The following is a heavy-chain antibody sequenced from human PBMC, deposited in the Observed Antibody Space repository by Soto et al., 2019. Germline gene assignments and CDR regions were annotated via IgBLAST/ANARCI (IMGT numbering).Heavy chain of an antibody. J-gene: IGHJ4*02. CDR1: GYDFSSYW. D-gene: IGHD3-22*01. V-gene: IGHV5-51*01. CDR3: ARRLTLNYYDTSGSFDY. Sequence: PGESLKISCNGSGYDFSSYWIAWVRQMPGKGLECMGLIYPGDSHTTYSPSFQGQVTISADKSISTAYLQWSSLRASDTAKYYCARRLTLNYYDTSGSFDYWGQGIQVTVSS. CDR2: IYPGDSHT.